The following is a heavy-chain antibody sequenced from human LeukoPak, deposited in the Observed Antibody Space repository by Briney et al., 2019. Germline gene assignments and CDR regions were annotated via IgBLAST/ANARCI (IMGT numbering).Heavy chain of an antibody. CDR1: GGSISSYY. V-gene: IGHV4-59*01. CDR3: ASGLVVIKAFDF. J-gene: IGHJ3*01. D-gene: IGHD3-22*01. CDR2: IYYSGTT. Sequence: PSGTLSLTCTVSGGSISSYYWSWIRQPPGKGLEWIGYIYYSGTTNYNPSLKSRVTISLDMSKNQFSLKLSSVTAADTAVYYCASGLVVIKAFDFWGQGTMVTVSS.